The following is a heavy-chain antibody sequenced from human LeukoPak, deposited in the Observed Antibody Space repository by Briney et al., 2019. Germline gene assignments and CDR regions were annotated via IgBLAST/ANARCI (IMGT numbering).Heavy chain of an antibody. CDR2: IYTSGST. D-gene: IGHD3-10*01. V-gene: IGHV4-4*09. J-gene: IGHJ4*02. Sequence: PSETLSLTCTVPGGSTRSYYWRSIRHPPEKGRERIGYIYTSGSTNYNPSLKSRVTMSVDTSNNQSSLRLSPVTAADTAVYYCARQAYYSESGSWTGFDYWGQGSLVPVSS. CDR1: GGSTRSYY. CDR3: ARQAYYSESGSWTGFDY.